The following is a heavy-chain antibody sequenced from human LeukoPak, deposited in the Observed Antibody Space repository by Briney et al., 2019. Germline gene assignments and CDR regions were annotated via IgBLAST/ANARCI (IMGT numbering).Heavy chain of an antibody. D-gene: IGHD3-3*01. J-gene: IGHJ3*02. CDR2: IYYDGTT. Sequence: KPLETLSLTCTVSGGSISGSTFYWGWIRQPPGKGLEYIGTIYYDGTTYYNSSLKSRVTMFVDTSKNQFSLSLNSVTAADTAVYYCARLGTNLGSAFDIWGQGTMVTVSS. V-gene: IGHV4-39*01. CDR1: GGSISGSTFY. CDR3: ARLGTNLGSAFDI.